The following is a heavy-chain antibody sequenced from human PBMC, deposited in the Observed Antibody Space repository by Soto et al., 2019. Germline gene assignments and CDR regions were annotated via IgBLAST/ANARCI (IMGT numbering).Heavy chain of an antibody. CDR2: ISGSGGST. CDR3: SRLGIAARLPEFDY. D-gene: IGHD6-6*01. CDR1: GFTFSSYA. J-gene: IGHJ4*02. Sequence: EVQLLESGGGLVQPGGSLRLSCAASGFTFSSYAMSWVRQAPGKGLEWVSAISGSGGSTYYADSVKGRFTISRDNSKNTLYLQMNSLRAEDTAVYYCSRLGIAARLPEFDYWGQGTLVTVSS. V-gene: IGHV3-23*01.